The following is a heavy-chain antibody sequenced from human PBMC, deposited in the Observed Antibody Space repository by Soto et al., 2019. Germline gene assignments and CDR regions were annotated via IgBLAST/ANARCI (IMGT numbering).Heavy chain of an antibody. CDR1: GFTFSSYG. Sequence: QVQLVESGGGVVQPGRSLRLSCAASGFTFSSYGMHWVRQAPGKGLEWVAVISYDGSNKYYADSVKGRFTISRDNSKNPLYLQMNSLRAEDTAVYYCAKPRGGEFSSFDYWGQGTLVTVSS. J-gene: IGHJ4*02. CDR2: ISYDGSNK. V-gene: IGHV3-30*18. CDR3: AKPRGGEFSSFDY. D-gene: IGHD3-16*01.